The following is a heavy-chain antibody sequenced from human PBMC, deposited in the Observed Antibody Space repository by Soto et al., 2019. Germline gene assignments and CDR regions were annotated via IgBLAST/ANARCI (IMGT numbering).Heavy chain of an antibody. CDR2: ISSSSSTI. Sequence: GGSLRLSCAASGFTFSSYSMNWVRQAPGKGLEWVSYISSSSSTIYYADSVKGRFTISRDNAKNSLYLQMNSLRAEETAVYYCARAQGGYDANFDYWGQGTLVTVSS. D-gene: IGHD5-12*01. V-gene: IGHV3-48*01. J-gene: IGHJ4*02. CDR3: ARAQGGYDANFDY. CDR1: GFTFSSYS.